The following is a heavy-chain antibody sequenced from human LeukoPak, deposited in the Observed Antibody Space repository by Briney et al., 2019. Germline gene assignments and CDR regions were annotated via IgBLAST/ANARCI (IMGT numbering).Heavy chain of an antibody. D-gene: IGHD3-22*01. CDR2: IYVTGST. CDR1: GGSIINYY. Sequence: SETLSLTCTVSGGSIINYYWSWIRQPAGTGMEWVGRIYVTGSTIYNPSLQSRLSMSVDTSKNQFSLRLTSVTAADTAVYYCARLKYYDSTGYSPGYYMDVWGKGITVTVSS. J-gene: IGHJ6*03. CDR3: ARLKYYDSTGYSPGYYMDV. V-gene: IGHV4-4*07.